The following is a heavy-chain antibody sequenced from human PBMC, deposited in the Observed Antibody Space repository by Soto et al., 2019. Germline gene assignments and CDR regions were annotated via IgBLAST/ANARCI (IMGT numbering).Heavy chain of an antibody. D-gene: IGHD5-12*01. CDR2: ISGGGDST. J-gene: IGHJ5*02. V-gene: IGHV3-23*01. Sequence: EVQLLESGGGLVQPGGSLRPSCAASGFTFSTNSMTWVRQAPGKGLEWVCGISGGGDSTHYADSVKGRFTISRDNSKNMVYLQMNSLTADDTAVYFCSKWDGYGDQWGQGTLVTVSS. CDR1: GFTFSTNS. CDR3: SKWDGYGDQ.